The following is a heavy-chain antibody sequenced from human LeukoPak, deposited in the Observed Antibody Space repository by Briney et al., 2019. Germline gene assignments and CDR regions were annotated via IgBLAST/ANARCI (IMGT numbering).Heavy chain of an antibody. J-gene: IGHJ4*02. Sequence: GGSLRLSCVVSGTTLSNYGMSWIRQAPGKGLEWVAGISGSGGSTNYADSVKGRFTISRDNPKNTLYLQMNSLRAEDTAVYFCAKRGVVIRVILVGFHKEAYYFDSWGQGALVTVSS. CDR2: ISGSGGST. CDR1: GTTLSNYG. CDR3: AKRGVVIRVILVGFHKEAYYFDS. V-gene: IGHV3-23*01. D-gene: IGHD3-22*01.